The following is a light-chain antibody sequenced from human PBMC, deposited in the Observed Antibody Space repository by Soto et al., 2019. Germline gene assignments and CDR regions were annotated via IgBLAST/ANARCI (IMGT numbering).Light chain of an antibody. J-gene: IGKJ1*01. CDR2: DAS. CDR3: QQYASYWT. CDR1: QSISSW. V-gene: IGKV1-5*01. Sequence: DIQMTQSPSTLSASVGDRVTITCRASQSISSWLAWYQQIPGKAPKLLIYDASSLESGVPSRFSGSGSGTEFTLTISSLQPDDFATYYCQQYASYWTFDQGTKVEVK.